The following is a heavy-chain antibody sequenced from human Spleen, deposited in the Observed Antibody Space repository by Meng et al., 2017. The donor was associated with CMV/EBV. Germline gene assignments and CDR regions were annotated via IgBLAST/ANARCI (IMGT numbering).Heavy chain of an antibody. CDR1: GLSRTDAW. V-gene: IGHV3-15*01. CDR2: IRSNTDGGTT. CDR3: TDIGR. J-gene: IGHJ4*02. Sequence: SLRLSCAASGLSRTDAWMSWVRQAPGKGLEWIGRIRSNTDGGTTDYAAPVKGRFTISRMDSKDTIYLQINDLKTEDTAVYYCTDIGRWGQGTLVTVSS.